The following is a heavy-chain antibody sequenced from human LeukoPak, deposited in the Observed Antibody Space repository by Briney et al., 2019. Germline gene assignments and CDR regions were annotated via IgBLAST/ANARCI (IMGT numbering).Heavy chain of an antibody. D-gene: IGHD3-10*01. CDR1: GGTFSSYA. V-gene: IGHV1-69*13. J-gene: IGHJ5*02. CDR2: IIPIFGTA. CDR3: ARDVVRGLNWFDL. Sequence: GASVKVSCKASGGTFSSYAISWVRQAPGQGLEWMGGIIPIFGTANYAQKFQGRVTITADESTSTAYMELSSLRSEDAAVYYCARDVVRGLNWFDLWGQGTLVTVSS.